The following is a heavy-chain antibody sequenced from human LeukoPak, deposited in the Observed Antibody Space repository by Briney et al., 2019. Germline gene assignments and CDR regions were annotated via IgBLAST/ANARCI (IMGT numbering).Heavy chain of an antibody. D-gene: IGHD5-18*01. CDR2: INPSGGST. Sequence: AASVKVSCKASGYTFTSYYMHWVRQAPGQGLEWMGIINPSGGSTSYAQKFQGRVTMTRDTSTSTVYMELSSLRSEDTAVYYCARDPGELWLLFYYYGMDVWGQGTTVTVSS. CDR3: ARDPGELWLLFYYYGMDV. CDR1: GYTFTSYY. V-gene: IGHV1-46*01. J-gene: IGHJ6*02.